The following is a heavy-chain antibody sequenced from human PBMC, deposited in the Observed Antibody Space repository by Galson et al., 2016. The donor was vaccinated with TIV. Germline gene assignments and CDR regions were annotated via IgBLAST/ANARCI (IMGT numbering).Heavy chain of an antibody. J-gene: IGHJ4*01. CDR2: VNVGTGDT. V-gene: IGHV1-3*01. Sequence: SVKVSCKASGYTFENYAIQWVRQAPGQRLEWMAWVNVGTGDTRYSQKFQGAVTVTRDTSASTAYMELSSLTSEDTAVYYCARSDAIRGYYYHFDYWGHGTLVTVSS. CDR3: ARSDAIRGYYYHFDY. D-gene: IGHD3-22*01. CDR1: GYTFENYA.